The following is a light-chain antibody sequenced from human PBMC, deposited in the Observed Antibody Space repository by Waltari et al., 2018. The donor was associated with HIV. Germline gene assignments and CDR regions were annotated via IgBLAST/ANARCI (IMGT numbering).Light chain of an antibody. V-gene: IGLV2-14*01. CDR2: EVS. CDR3: SSFTTSNYLL. CDR1: SSDVGAYDF. J-gene: IGLJ2*01. Sequence: QSALTQPASVSGSPGQSITVSCTGTSSDVGAYDFVPWYQQTPGTAPKLVIYEVSYRPSGISNRFSGSKSGNTASLTISGLQTEDEADYYCSSFTTSNYLLFGGGTKVTVL.